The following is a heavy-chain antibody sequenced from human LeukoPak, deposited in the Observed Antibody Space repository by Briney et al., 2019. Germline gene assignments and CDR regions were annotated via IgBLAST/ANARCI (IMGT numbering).Heavy chain of an antibody. CDR3: AKGPGGDFWSGQYYFDY. Sequence: PGGSLRLSCAASGFTFSSYAMSWVRQAPGKGLEWVSAISGSGGSTYYADSVRGRFTISRDNSKNTLYLQMNSLRAEDTAVYYCAKGPGGDFWSGQYYFDYWGQGTLVTVSS. J-gene: IGHJ4*02. V-gene: IGHV3-23*01. CDR2: ISGSGGST. CDR1: GFTFSSYA. D-gene: IGHD3-3*01.